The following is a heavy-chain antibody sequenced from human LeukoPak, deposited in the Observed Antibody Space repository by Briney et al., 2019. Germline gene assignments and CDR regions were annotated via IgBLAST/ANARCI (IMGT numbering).Heavy chain of an antibody. Sequence: SETLSLTCAVYGGSFSGYYWSWIRQPPGKGLEWIGEINHSGSTNYNPSLKSRVTISVDTSKNQFSLKLSSVTAADTAVYYCARDRYTVVSWYFDLWGRGTLVTVPS. V-gene: IGHV4-34*01. CDR1: GGSFSGYY. D-gene: IGHD4-23*01. J-gene: IGHJ2*01. CDR2: INHSGST. CDR3: ARDRYTVVSWYFDL.